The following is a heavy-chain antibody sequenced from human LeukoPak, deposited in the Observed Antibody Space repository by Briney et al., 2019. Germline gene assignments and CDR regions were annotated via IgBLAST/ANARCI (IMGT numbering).Heavy chain of an antibody. CDR3: ARGDGMDV. CDR1: VLLFRIYW. Sequence: GGPLRLLCRLSVLLFRIYWISWVRHARGKGLEWVANIKQEGCEKYCVDSVEGRFTLSRDNAKNSLYLQMNSLRAEDTAVYYCARGDGMDVWGQGTTVTVSS. V-gene: IGHV3-7*01. CDR2: IKQEGCEK. J-gene: IGHJ6*02.